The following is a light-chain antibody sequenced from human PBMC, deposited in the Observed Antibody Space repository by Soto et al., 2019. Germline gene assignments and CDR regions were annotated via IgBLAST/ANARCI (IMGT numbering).Light chain of an antibody. Sequence: QSALTQPASVSGSPGQSITISCAGTRSDVGNYNLVSWYQQHPGKAPKLLIYEVNKRPSGVSNRFSGSKSGNTASLTISGLQAEDEADYYCCSYAGSDTWAFGGGTKLT. CDR1: RSDVGNYNL. CDR2: EVN. CDR3: CSYAGSDTWA. J-gene: IGLJ3*02. V-gene: IGLV2-23*02.